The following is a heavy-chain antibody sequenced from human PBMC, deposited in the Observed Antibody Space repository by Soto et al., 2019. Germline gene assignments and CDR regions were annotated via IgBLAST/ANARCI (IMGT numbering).Heavy chain of an antibody. Sequence: GASVKVSCKASGFTFSSSAVQWVRQARGQRLEWIGKIVVGSGNTNYAQKFQERVTITRDMSTSTAYMELSSLRSEDTAFYYCAAFDPGPMGFDPWGQGTQVTV. J-gene: IGHJ5*02. CDR1: GFTFSSSA. CDR3: AAFDPGPMGFDP. CDR2: IVVGSGNT. D-gene: IGHD3-9*01. V-gene: IGHV1-58*01.